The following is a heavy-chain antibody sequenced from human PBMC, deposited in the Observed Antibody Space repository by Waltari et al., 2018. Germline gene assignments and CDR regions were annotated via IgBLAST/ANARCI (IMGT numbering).Heavy chain of an antibody. V-gene: IGHV4-4*07. D-gene: IGHD3-10*01. CDR1: GGSISSYY. CDR3: ARDSRGYYGSGSYYTLDY. CDR2: IYTSGST. J-gene: IGHJ4*02. Sequence: QVQLQESGPGLVKPSETLSLTCTVSGGSISSYYWSWIRQPAGKGLEWIGRIYTSGSTNYNPALKSRVTMSVDTSKNQFSLKLSSVTAADTAGYYCARDSRGYYGSGSYYTLDYWGQGTLVTVSS.